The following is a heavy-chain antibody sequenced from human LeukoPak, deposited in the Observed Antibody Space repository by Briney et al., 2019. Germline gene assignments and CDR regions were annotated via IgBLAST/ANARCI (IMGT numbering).Heavy chain of an antibody. Sequence: GGSLRLSCAASGFTFSNYAMYWVRQAPVKGLEWVAVISYDGSNKDYADSVKGRFTISRDNSKNSLYLQMNSLRAEDTAVYYCAAAYCGGDCYSGAGAFDIWGQGTMVTVSS. CDR1: GFTFSNYA. J-gene: IGHJ3*02. CDR2: ISYDGSNK. D-gene: IGHD2-21*02. V-gene: IGHV3-30-3*01. CDR3: AAAYCGGDCYSGAGAFDI.